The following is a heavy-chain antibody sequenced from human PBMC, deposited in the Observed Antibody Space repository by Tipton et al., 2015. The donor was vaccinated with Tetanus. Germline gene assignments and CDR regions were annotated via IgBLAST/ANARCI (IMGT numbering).Heavy chain of an antibody. CDR1: GGSINTGDFL. Sequence: TLSLTCTVSGGSINTGDFLWTWIRQHPRTGLEWIGYISNRGNSYSNPSLKGRVSLSVDKSANQFSLSLTSVTSADTAVYYCAAESARGNNWFDPWGKEVLVNVSS. CDR3: AAESARGNNWFDP. J-gene: IGHJ5*02. V-gene: IGHV4-31*03. CDR2: ISNRGNS.